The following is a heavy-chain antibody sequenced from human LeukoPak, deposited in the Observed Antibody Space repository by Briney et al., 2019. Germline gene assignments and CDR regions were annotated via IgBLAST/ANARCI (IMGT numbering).Heavy chain of an antibody. CDR3: ARPPTDVYDYFDY. Sequence: GESLKISCKGSGYSFTSYWIGWVRQMPGKGLEWMGIIYPGDSDTRYSPSFQGQVTTSADKSISTAYLQWSSLKASDTAMYYCARPPTDVYDYFDYWGQGTLVTVSS. J-gene: IGHJ4*02. V-gene: IGHV5-51*01. CDR2: IYPGDSDT. D-gene: IGHD5-24*01. CDR1: GYSFTSYW.